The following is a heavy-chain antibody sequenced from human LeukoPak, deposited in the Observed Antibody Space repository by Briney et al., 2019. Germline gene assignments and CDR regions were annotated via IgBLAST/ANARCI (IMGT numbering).Heavy chain of an antibody. Sequence: PSETLSLTCAVYGGSFSGYYWSWIRQPAGKGLEWIGRIYTSGSTNYNPSLKSRVTMSVDTSKNQFSLKLSSVTAADTAVYYCAKAYCSSTSCYYWYFDLWGRGTLVTVSS. V-gene: IGHV4-59*10. CDR2: IYTSGST. CDR1: GGSFSGYY. CDR3: AKAYCSSTSCYYWYFDL. J-gene: IGHJ2*01. D-gene: IGHD2-2*01.